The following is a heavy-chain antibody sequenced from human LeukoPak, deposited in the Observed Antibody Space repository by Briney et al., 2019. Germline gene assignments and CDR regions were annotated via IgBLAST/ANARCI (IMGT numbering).Heavy chain of an antibody. V-gene: IGHV4-34*01. Sequence: SETLSLTCAVSGGSFSGYYWTWIRQPPGKGLEWIGEISHSGSTYYNPSLKSRVTISVDTSKNQFSLKLSSVTAADTAVYYCARAVVVAATGVGAFDIWGQGTMVTVSS. D-gene: IGHD2-15*01. CDR3: ARAVVVAATGVGAFDI. J-gene: IGHJ3*02. CDR1: GGSFSGYY. CDR2: ISHSGST.